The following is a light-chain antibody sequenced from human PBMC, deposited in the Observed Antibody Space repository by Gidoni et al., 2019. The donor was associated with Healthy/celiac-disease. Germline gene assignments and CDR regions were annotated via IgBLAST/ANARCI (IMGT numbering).Light chain of an antibody. V-gene: IGKV3-11*01. CDR1: QSVSSY. J-gene: IGKJ4*01. Sequence: EIVLTQSPATLSLSPGERATLSCRASQSVSSYLAWYQQKPGQAPRLLIYDATNRANGIPGRFSGRGAGTDFTLTISSLEPEDFAVYYCQQRSNWLLTFGGGTKVEIK. CDR3: QQRSNWLLT. CDR2: DAT.